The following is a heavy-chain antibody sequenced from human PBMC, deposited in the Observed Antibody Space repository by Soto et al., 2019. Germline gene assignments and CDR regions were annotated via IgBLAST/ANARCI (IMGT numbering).Heavy chain of an antibody. CDR2: VETKRHGGTT. Sequence: QLVESGGGLVKPGGSLTLSCAASGFTFTKAWMTWVRQTPGKGLEWVGRVETKRHGGTTDYAAPVRGRFTVSRDDSKNTLYLQMNSLKTEDTAVYYCTTGDGPKHFDSWGQGTLVTVSS. CDR1: GFTFTKAW. V-gene: IGHV3-15*04. D-gene: IGHD2-21*02. CDR3: TTGDGPKHFDS. J-gene: IGHJ4*02.